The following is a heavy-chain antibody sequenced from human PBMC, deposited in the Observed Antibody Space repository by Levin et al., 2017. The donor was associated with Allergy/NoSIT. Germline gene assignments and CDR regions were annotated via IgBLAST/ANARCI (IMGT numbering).Heavy chain of an antibody. CDR1: GFNFINAW. CDR3: TTDLGTD. Sequence: GESLKISCAASGFNFINAWMSWVRQAPGKGLEWVGRIKSVADGGTIDYGAPVSGRFTMSRDDSRQTLYLQMNSLRTDDTGIYFCTTDLGTDWGQGTLVTVSS. D-gene: IGHD6-13*01. V-gene: IGHV3-15*01. J-gene: IGHJ4*02. CDR2: IKSVADGGTI.